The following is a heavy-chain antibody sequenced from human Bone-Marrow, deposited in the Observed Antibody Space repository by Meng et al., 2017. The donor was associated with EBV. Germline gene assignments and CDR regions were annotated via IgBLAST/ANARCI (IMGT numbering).Heavy chain of an antibody. J-gene: IGHJ4*02. D-gene: IGHD3-10*01. CDR2: LIPMSGAP. CDR3: ASESGRGFTPDF. Sequence: GQQEQSGAEVKMPGSSVKISCKTSGGPFRSDAVSWVRQGPGQGLEWLGGLIPMSGAPHYAQKFQNRVTITADEYTRTHYMELSSLRSDDTAVYYCASESGRGFTPDFWGQGTLVTVSS. CDR1: GGPFRSDA. V-gene: IGHV1-69*01.